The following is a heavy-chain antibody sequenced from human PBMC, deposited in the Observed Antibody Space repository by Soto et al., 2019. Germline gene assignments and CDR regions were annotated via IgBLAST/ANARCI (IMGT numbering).Heavy chain of an antibody. Sequence: WGSLRLSCAASGFTFISYSINFFRHSAGKGLEWVSSISSSSSYIYYADSVKGRFTISRDNAKNSLYLQMNSLRAEDTAVYYCARVGCTNGVCGYYYYYGMDVWGQGTTVTVSS. J-gene: IGHJ6*02. D-gene: IGHD2-8*01. CDR1: GFTFISYS. CDR2: ISSSSSYI. V-gene: IGHV3-21*01. CDR3: ARVGCTNGVCGYYYYYGMDV.